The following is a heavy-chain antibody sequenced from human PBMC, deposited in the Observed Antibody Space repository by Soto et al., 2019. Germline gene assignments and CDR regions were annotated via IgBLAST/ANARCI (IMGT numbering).Heavy chain of an antibody. D-gene: IGHD3-3*01. Sequence: QVQLVQSGAEVKKPGASVKVSCKASGYTFTTYVMNWVRQAPGQRLEWMGWLNAGNDNTEYSQKLQGRVTITRDTSASTDYMELSSLSSEDTAVYYCARVGQNYYGMDVWGQGTTVTVSS. CDR3: ARVGQNYYGMDV. CDR2: LNAGNDNT. V-gene: IGHV1-3*01. CDR1: GYTFTTYV. J-gene: IGHJ6*02.